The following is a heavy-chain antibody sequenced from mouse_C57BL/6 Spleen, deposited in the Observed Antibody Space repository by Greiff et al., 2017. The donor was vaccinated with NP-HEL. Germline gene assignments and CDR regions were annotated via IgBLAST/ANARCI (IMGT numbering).Heavy chain of an antibody. CDR1: GFTFSDYY. CDR2: ISNGGGST. D-gene: IGHD1-1*01. V-gene: IGHV5-12*01. Sequence: EVKVVESGGGLVQPGGSLKLSCAASGFTFSDYYMYWVRQTPEKRLEWVAYISNGGGSTYYPDTVKGRFTISRDNAKNTLYLQMSRLKSEDTAMYYCARDYGSSYDAMDYWGQGTSVTVSS. CDR3: ARDYGSSYDAMDY. J-gene: IGHJ4*01.